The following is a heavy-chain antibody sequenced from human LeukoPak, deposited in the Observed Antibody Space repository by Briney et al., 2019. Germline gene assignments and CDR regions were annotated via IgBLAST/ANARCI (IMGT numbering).Heavy chain of an antibody. CDR1: GFTFSSYW. V-gene: IGHV3-7*01. D-gene: IGHD4-11*01. J-gene: IGHJ6*03. CDR3: ARVYSKIYYYYMDV. Sequence: PGGSLRLSCAASGFTFSSYWMSWVRQAPGKGLEWVANIKQDGSEKYYVDSVKGRFTISRDNAKNSLYLQMNSLRAEDTAVYYCARVYSKIYYYYMDVWGKGTTVTVSS. CDR2: IKQDGSEK.